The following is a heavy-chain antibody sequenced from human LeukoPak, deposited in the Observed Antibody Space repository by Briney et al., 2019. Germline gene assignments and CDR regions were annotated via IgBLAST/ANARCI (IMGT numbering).Heavy chain of an antibody. J-gene: IGHJ3*02. CDR3: AKDLCGGSITMMVVACDAFDI. Sequence: GGSLRLSCAASGFTFSSYPMHWFGQAPGKGLEWVAVISYDGSNKYYADSVKGRFTISRDNSKNTLYLQMNSLRAEDTAVYYCAKDLCGGSITMMVVACDAFDIWGQGTMVTVSS. CDR1: GFTFSSYP. CDR2: ISYDGSNK. V-gene: IGHV3-30-3*01. D-gene: IGHD3-22*01.